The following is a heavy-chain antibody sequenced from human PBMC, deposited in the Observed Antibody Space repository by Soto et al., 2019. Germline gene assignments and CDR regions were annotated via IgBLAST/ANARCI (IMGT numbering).Heavy chain of an antibody. J-gene: IGHJ6*02. V-gene: IGHV3-23*01. CDR2: ISDSGTLT. D-gene: IGHD2-2*01. CDR3: ARYIPGVRYYGMDV. Sequence: EVQLLESGGGLVQPGGSLRLSCAASGFTFSSYAMNWVRQAPGKGLEWVSLISDSGTLTYYADSVKGRFTIARYNSGNTLFLQMYSLRAEDTAVYYCARYIPGVRYYGMDVWGQGTTVTVSS. CDR1: GFTFSSYA.